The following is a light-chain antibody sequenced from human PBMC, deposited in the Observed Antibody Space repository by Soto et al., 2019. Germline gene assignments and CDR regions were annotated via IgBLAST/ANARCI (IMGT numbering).Light chain of an antibody. CDR3: QQYYSYPSIT. Sequence: DIQMTQSPSSLSASIGDRVTITCRASQSMSSYLNWYQQKPGTVPKLLIYAATNVQSGVPSRFSGSGSGTDFTLTISCLQSEDFATYYCQQYYSYPSITFGQGTRLEIK. V-gene: IGKV1-39*01. CDR1: QSMSSY. J-gene: IGKJ5*01. CDR2: AAT.